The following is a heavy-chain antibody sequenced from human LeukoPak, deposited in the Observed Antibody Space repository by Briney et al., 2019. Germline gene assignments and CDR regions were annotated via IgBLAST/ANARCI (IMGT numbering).Heavy chain of an antibody. CDR3: AKDRSGGNIAARDVDY. J-gene: IGHJ4*02. D-gene: IGHD6-6*01. CDR1: GGPIYSYY. V-gene: IGHV4-4*07. Sequence: PSETLSLTCTVSGGPIYSYYWSWIRQTAGKGLEWIGRLYPGVSPNYNPSLKSRVTMSVDTSKKQFALKLNTVTAADTAVYYCAKDRSGGNIAARDVDYWGQGTLVTVSS. CDR2: LYPGVSP.